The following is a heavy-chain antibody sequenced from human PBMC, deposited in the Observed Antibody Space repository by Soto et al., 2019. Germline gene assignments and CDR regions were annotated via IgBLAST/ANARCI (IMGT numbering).Heavy chain of an antibody. D-gene: IGHD3-10*01. J-gene: IGHJ5*02. CDR1: GYTFINYY. CDR3: ARAERFPRSWFDT. V-gene: IGHV1-2*02. Sequence: ASVKVSCKASGYTFINYYMHWVRQAPGQGFEWMGRISPKSGGSNYAQKFQGRVSMTWDTSNSQFSLKLTSVTAADTAMYFCARAERFPRSWFDTWGQGTQVTVSS. CDR2: ISPKSGGS.